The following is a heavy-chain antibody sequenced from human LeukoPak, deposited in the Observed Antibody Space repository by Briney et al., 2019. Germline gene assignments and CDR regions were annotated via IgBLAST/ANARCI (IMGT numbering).Heavy chain of an antibody. CDR3: ASLTRWPDY. D-gene: IGHD3-3*01. J-gene: IGHJ4*02. CDR2: IYYSGGT. Sequence: PSETLSLTCTVSGGSISSSSYYWGWIRQPPGKGLEWIGSIYYSGGTYYNPSLKSRVTISVDTSKNQFSLKLSSVTAADTAVYYCASLTRWPDYWGQGTLVTVSS. CDR1: GGSISSSSYY. V-gene: IGHV4-39*01.